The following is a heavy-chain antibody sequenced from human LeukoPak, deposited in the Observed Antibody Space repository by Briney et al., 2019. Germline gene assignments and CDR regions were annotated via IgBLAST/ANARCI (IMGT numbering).Heavy chain of an antibody. J-gene: IGHJ5*02. V-gene: IGHV1-2*02. Sequence: ASVKVSCKVSGYSFIDYYIHWVRQAPGQGLEWMGWINPNTGGSKFAQKFQGRVTVTRDTSISTACMELSRLTSDDTAVYFCARRGIQLVWFDPWGQGTLVTVSS. D-gene: IGHD1-26*01. CDR1: GYSFIDYY. CDR3: ARRGIQLVWFDP. CDR2: INPNTGGS.